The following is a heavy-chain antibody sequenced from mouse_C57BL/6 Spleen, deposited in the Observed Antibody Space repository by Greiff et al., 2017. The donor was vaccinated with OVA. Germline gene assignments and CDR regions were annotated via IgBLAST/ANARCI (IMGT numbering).Heavy chain of an antibody. CDR2: IWSGGST. V-gene: IGHV2-2*01. CDR3: ARNPAKVYYAMDY. J-gene: IGHJ4*01. Sequence: VMLVESGPGLVQPSQSLSITCTVSGFSLTSYGVHWVRQSPGKGLEWLGVIWSGGSTDYNAAVISRLSISKDNSKSQVFFKMNSLQADDTAIYYCARNPAKVYYAMDYWGQGTSVTVSS. CDR1: GFSLTSYG.